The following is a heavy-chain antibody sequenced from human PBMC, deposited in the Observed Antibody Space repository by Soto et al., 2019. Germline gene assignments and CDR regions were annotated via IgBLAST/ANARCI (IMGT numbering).Heavy chain of an antibody. J-gene: IGHJ4*02. CDR3: AGKGAVGETSYFDD. D-gene: IGHD1-26*01. CDR1: GYTFTSYD. CDR2: ISAYNGDT. Sequence: GASVKVSCKASGYTFTSYDINWVRQAPGQGLEWMGRISAYNGDTDNAQNLQGRLTMTKDTSTSTAYMELRSLTSDDTAVYYCAGKGAVGETSYFDDWGQGTLVTVAS. V-gene: IGHV1-18*01.